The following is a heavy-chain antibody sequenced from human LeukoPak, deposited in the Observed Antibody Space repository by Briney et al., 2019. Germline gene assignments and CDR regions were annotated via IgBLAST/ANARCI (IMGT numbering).Heavy chain of an antibody. CDR3: ARLVLYGSGSRDAFDI. V-gene: IGHV4-30-2*01. CDR1: GGSISSGGYS. Sequence: SQTLSLTCAVSGGSISSGGYSWSWIRQPPGKGLEWIGYIYHSGSTYYNPSLKSRVTISVDTSKNQFSLKLSSVTAADTAVYYCARLVLYGSGSRDAFDIWGQGTMVTVSS. D-gene: IGHD3-10*01. CDR2: IYHSGST. J-gene: IGHJ3*02.